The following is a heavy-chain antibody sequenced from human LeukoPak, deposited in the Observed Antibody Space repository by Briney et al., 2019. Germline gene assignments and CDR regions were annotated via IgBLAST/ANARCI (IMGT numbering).Heavy chain of an antibody. V-gene: IGHV3-74*01. D-gene: IGHD5-24*01. CDR2: INSDGGST. CDR1: GFTFSSYW. J-gene: IGHJ4*02. CDR3: ARRIQGMAPYYFDY. Sequence: GGSLRLSCTASGFTFSSYWMHWVRQAPGKGLVWVSRINSDGGSTSYADSAKGRFTISRDNAKNTLYLQMNSLRAEDTAVYYCARRIQGMAPYYFDYWGQGTLVTVSS.